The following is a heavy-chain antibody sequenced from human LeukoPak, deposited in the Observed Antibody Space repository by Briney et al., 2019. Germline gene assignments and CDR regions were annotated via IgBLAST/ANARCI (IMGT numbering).Heavy chain of an antibody. CDR2: IYPHDSDT. J-gene: IGHJ4*02. D-gene: IGHD3-10*01. CDR3: ARHSTSASGTYALDF. CDR1: GYTFSKSW. Sequence: GESLKISCKASGYTFSKSWIGWVRRMPGKGLEWMGIIYPHDSDTRYSPSFQGQVTISADKSVSAACLQWSSLRASDTAMYYCARHSTSASGTYALDFWGQGTLVTVPS. V-gene: IGHV5-51*01.